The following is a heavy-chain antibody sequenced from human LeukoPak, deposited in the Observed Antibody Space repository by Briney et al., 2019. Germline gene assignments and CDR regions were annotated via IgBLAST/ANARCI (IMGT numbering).Heavy chain of an antibody. V-gene: IGHV1-18*01. CDR2: ISAYNGNT. J-gene: IGHJ6*02. CDR1: GYTFTSYG. Sequence: GASVKVSCKASGYTFTSYGISWVRQAPGQGLEWMGWISAYNGNTNYAQKLQGRVTMTTDTSTSTAYMELRSLRSDDAAVYYCARDGDYADDYGMDVWGQGTTVTVSS. D-gene: IGHD4-17*01. CDR3: ARDGDYADDYGMDV.